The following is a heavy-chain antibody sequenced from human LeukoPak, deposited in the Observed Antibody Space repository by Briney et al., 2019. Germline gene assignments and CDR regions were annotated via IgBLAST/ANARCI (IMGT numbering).Heavy chain of an antibody. Sequence: GGSLRLSCAASGFTFSSYEMNWVRQAPGKGLEWVSSISTSSSYINYADSVKGRFTISRDNAKKSLYLQMNSLRAEDTAVYYCAGVDAAMPDAFDIWGQGTTVTVSS. J-gene: IGHJ3*02. V-gene: IGHV3-21*01. CDR2: ISTSSSYI. CDR3: AGVDAAMPDAFDI. CDR1: GFTFSSYE. D-gene: IGHD5-18*01.